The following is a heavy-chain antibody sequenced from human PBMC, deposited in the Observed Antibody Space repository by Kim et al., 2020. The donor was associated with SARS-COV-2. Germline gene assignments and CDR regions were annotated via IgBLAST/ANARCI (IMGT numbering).Heavy chain of an antibody. D-gene: IGHD4-17*01. Sequence: SETLSLTCTVSGGSISSGGYYWSWIRQHPGKVLEWIGYIYYSGSTYYNPSLKSRVTISVDTSKNQFSLKLSSVTAADTAVYYCASLLSDSGDYGADYWGQGTLVTVSS. CDR3: ASLLSDSGDYGADY. V-gene: IGHV4-31*03. CDR1: GGSISSGGYY. J-gene: IGHJ4*02. CDR2: IYYSGST.